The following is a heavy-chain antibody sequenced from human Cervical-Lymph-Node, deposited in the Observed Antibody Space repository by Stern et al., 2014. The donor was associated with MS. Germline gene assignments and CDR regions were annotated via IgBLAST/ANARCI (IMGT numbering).Heavy chain of an antibody. CDR3: ARPKDYGDFKN. J-gene: IGHJ4*02. Sequence: QLVQSGAEVKKAGESLKVPCKGSGYSFTSYWIGWGRQIPGKGLEWMGSVFPGYSDTRYSPSFQGQVTISADKSNRTAYLQWSSLKASDTAMYYCARPKDYGDFKNWGQGTLVTVSS. V-gene: IGHV5-51*03. CDR1: GYSFTSYW. CDR2: VFPGYSDT. D-gene: IGHD4-17*01.